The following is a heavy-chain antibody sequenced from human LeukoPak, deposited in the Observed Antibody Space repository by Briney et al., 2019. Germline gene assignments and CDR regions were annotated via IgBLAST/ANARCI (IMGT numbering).Heavy chain of an antibody. CDR3: TRDRVAPFDY. CDR1: GFTFSSYG. V-gene: IGHV3-21*01. Sequence: GRSLRLSCAASGFTFSSYGMHWVRQAPGKRLEWVSIIGSSGGGIHYADSVKGRFTISRDNARNKVYLQMNSLRVEDTAVYYCTRDRVAPFDYWGQGTLVTVSS. J-gene: IGHJ4*02. D-gene: IGHD2-21*01. CDR2: IGSSGGGI.